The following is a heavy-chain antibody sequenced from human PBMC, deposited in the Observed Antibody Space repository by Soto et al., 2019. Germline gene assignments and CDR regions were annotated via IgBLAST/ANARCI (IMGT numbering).Heavy chain of an antibody. D-gene: IGHD2-21*01. CDR3: ARGLWGMDV. Sequence: SLRLSCAASGFTFSSYGMHWVRQTPGKGLEWVAVIWYDGNNKYYADSVKGRFTISRDNSKNTLYLQMNSLRAEDTAVYYCARGLWGMDVWGQGTTVTVSS. V-gene: IGHV3-33*01. CDR1: GFTFSSYG. CDR2: IWYDGNNK. J-gene: IGHJ6*02.